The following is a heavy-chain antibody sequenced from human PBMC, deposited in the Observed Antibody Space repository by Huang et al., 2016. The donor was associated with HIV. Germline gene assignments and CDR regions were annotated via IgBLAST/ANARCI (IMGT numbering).Heavy chain of an antibody. J-gene: IGHJ2*01. CDR3: ARASWYEPRSWYFGL. Sequence: QVQLQQWGAGLLKPSETLSLTCAVYGGSVSGHYWSWIRQPPGKGLEWIAEINDNGYTNYNPYLKSRVTISVRTSRNQFSLKLNSVTAADAAVYYCARASWYEPRSWYFGLWGRGTLVTVSS. D-gene: IGHD6-13*01. CDR2: INDNGYT. CDR1: GGSVSGHY. V-gene: IGHV4-34*01.